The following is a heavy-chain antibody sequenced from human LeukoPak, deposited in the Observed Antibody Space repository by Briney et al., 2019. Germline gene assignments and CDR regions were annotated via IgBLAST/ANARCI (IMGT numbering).Heavy chain of an antibody. CDR2: ISWSGGGI. Sequence: PGRSLRLSCAASGFTFGDYAMHWVRHAPGKGLQWVSGISWSGGGIGYADSVKGRFTISRDNAKNSLYLQMNSLRPEDTAFYFCAKEGYYDFWSGSPPHYYYYYMDVWGKGTTVTVSS. CDR3: AKEGYYDFWSGSPPHYYYYYMDV. V-gene: IGHV3-9*01. D-gene: IGHD3-3*01. J-gene: IGHJ6*03. CDR1: GFTFGDYA.